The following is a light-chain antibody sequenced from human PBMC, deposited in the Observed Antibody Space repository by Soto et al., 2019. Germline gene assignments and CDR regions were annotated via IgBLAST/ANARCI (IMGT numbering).Light chain of an antibody. CDR3: CSYAGSSTSP. Sequence: QSALTQPASVSGSPGQSITISCTGTSSDVGSYNLVSWYQQHPGKAPKLMIYEGSKRPSGVSNRFSGSKSGNTASLTISGLQAEYEADYYCCSYAGSSTSPFGGGTKLTV. J-gene: IGLJ2*01. CDR2: EGS. CDR1: SSDVGSYNL. V-gene: IGLV2-23*01.